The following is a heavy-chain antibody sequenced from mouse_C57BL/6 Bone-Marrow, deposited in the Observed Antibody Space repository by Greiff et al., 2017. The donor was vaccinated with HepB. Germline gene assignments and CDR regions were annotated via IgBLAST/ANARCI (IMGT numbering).Heavy chain of an antibody. D-gene: IGHD2-1*01. CDR3: ARDLDGNYGYFDY. V-gene: IGHV5-16*01. CDR1: GFTFSDYY. CDR2: INYDGSST. Sequence: EVNVVESEGGLVQPGSSMKLSCTASGFTFSDYYMAWVRQVPEKGLEWVANINYDGSSTYYLDSLKSRFIISRDNAKNILYLQMSSLKSEDTATYYCARDLDGNYGYFDYWGQGTTLTVSS. J-gene: IGHJ2*01.